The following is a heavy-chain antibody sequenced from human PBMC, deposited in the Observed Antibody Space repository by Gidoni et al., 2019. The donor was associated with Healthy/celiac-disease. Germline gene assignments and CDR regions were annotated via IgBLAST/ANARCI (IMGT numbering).Heavy chain of an antibody. CDR2: ISWNSGSI. CDR1: GFTFDDYA. D-gene: IGHD6-19*01. CDR3: ARSHRKTLGSGWYGGFDY. J-gene: IGHJ4*02. V-gene: IGHV3-9*01. Sequence: EVQLVESGGGLVQPGRSLRLSCAAPGFTFDDYAMHWVRQAPGKGLGWVSGISWNSGSIGYADSVKGRFTISRDNAKNSLYLQMNSLRAEDTALYYCARSHRKTLGSGWYGGFDYWGQGTLVTVSS.